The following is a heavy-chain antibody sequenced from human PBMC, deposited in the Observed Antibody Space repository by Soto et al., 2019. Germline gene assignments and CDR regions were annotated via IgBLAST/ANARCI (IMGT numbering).Heavy chain of an antibody. Sequence: EVQLRQSGGGVVQPGGSLRLSCVASGFSFNNYAMTWVRQAPGKGLEWVSGISGSGDGTYYADSMKDRFSVSRDKSTSTVHLQMSSLRVEDTAVYYCAKDKGLRGSSYFGDWGQGALVIVSS. J-gene: IGHJ4*02. V-gene: IGHV3-23*01. CDR1: GFSFNNYA. D-gene: IGHD3-16*01. CDR2: ISGSGDGT. CDR3: AKDKGLRGSSYFGD.